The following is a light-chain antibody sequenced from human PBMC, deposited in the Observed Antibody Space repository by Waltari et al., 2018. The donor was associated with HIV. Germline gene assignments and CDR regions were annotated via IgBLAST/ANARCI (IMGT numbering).Light chain of an antibody. CDR1: QNINNW. Sequence: DIQLTQSPSSLSASVGDRVQLTCRASQNINNWLAWYQQKPGETPKFLIYRASTLESGVPSRFSGSGSGTEFSLTISSLQPEDFAIYYCQQYKSYPVTFGRGT. CDR2: RAS. J-gene: IGKJ2*01. V-gene: IGKV1-5*03. CDR3: QQYKSYPVT.